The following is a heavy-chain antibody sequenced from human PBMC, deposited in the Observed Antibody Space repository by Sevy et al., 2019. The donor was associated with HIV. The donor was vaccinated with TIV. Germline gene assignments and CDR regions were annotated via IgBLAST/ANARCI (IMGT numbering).Heavy chain of an antibody. Sequence: GGSLRLSCAASGFTFSNYWMHWVRQAPGKGLVWVSRVNSDGTSTTYADSVGGRFTISRDNTKDTLSLQMTSLRVEDTAVYYCVAANSWEDYWGHGTLVTVSS. D-gene: IGHD6-13*01. V-gene: IGHV3-74*01. CDR1: GFTFSNYW. CDR2: VNSDGTST. J-gene: IGHJ4*01. CDR3: VAANSWEDY.